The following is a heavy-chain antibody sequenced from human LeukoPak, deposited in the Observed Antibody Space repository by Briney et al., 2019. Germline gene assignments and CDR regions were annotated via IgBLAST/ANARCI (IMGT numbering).Heavy chain of an antibody. J-gene: IGHJ1*01. CDR2: INHSGST. Sequence: SETLSLTCAVYGGSFSGYYWSWIRQPPGKGLEWIGEINHSGSTNYNPSLKSRVTISVDTSKNQFSLKLSSVTAADTAVYYCARESSSSRAGYFQHWGQGTLVTVSS. CDR1: GGSFSGYY. V-gene: IGHV4-34*01. CDR3: ARESSSSRAGYFQH. D-gene: IGHD6-6*01.